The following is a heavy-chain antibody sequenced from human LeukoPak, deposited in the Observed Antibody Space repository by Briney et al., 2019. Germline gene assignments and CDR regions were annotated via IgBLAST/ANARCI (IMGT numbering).Heavy chain of an antibody. CDR2: IRSKANSYAT. V-gene: IGHV3-73*01. Sequence: GGSLRLSCAASGFTFSGSAMHWVRQASGKGLGWVGRIRSKANSYATAYAASVKGRFTISRDDSKNAAYLQMNSLKTEDTAVYYCTRQEGDYGDYVLYYWGQGTLVTVSS. D-gene: IGHD4-17*01. CDR1: GFTFSGSA. CDR3: TRQEGDYGDYVLYY. J-gene: IGHJ4*02.